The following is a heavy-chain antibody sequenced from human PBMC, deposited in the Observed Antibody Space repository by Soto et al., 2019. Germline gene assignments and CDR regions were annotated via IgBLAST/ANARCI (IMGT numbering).Heavy chain of an antibody. J-gene: IGHJ4*02. CDR2: ISWKSGSI. Sequence: GGSPRLSCAASGFTFDDYAVHWVRQTPGKGLEWVSGISWKSGSIGYADSVKGRFTISRDSAKNSLYLQMNSLRAEDTALYYCATQPSNYDILSGYYRPLTYYIDYWGQAALGTGST. CDR1: GFTFDDYA. V-gene: IGHV3-9*01. D-gene: IGHD3-9*01. CDR3: ATQPSNYDILSGYYRPLTYYIDY.